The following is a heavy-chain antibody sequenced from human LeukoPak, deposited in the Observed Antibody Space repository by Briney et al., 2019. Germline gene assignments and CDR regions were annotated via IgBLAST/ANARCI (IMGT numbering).Heavy chain of an antibody. CDR1: GGSISSSSYY. CDR3: ARDRNPSGTNWFDP. CDR2: IYYSGST. Sequence: SETLSLTCTASGGSISSSSYYWGWIRQPPGKGLEWIGSIYYSGSTYYNPSLKSRVTISVDTSKNQFSLKLSSVTAADTAVYYCARDRNPSGTNWFDPWGQGTLVTVSS. V-gene: IGHV4-39*07. D-gene: IGHD1-1*01. J-gene: IGHJ5*02.